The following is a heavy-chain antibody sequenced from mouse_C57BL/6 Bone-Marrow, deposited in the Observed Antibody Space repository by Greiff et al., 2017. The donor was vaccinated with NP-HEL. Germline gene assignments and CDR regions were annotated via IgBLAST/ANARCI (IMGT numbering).Heavy chain of an antibody. J-gene: IGHJ1*03. CDR2: IWTGGGT. V-gene: IGHV2-9-1*01. CDR1: GFSLTSYA. Sequence: QVQLKQSGPGLVAPSQSLSITCTVSGFSLTSYAISWVRQPPGKGLEWLGVIWTGGGTNYNSALKSRLSISKDNSKSQVFLKMNSLQTDDTARYYCARHYGSSYYWYFDVWGTGTTVTVSS. D-gene: IGHD1-1*01. CDR3: ARHYGSSYYWYFDV.